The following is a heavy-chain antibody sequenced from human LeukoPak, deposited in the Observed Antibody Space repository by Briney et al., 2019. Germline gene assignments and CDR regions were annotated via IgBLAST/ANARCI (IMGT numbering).Heavy chain of an antibody. Sequence: GGSLRLSCAASGFTFSDFSMTWIRQAPGKGLEWISYISNRDSAAYYADSVRGRLTMSRDDAKRSVFLHMNSLRAEDSAVYYCAKFLTQPLISGTILYFGLDDWGQGTAVIVSS. CDR3: AKFLTQPLISGTILYFGLDD. V-gene: IGHV3-11*01. D-gene: IGHD1-14*01. CDR2: ISNRDSAA. CDR1: GFTFSDFS. J-gene: IGHJ6*02.